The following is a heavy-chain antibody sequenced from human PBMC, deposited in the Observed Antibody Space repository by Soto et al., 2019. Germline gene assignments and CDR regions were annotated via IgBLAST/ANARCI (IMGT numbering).Heavy chain of an antibody. CDR3: AKDYSSGWYDYCDF. V-gene: IGHV3-30*18. D-gene: IGHD6-19*01. CDR1: GFTFSSYA. Sequence: QVQLVESGGGVVQPGRSLRLSCTTSGFTFSSYAMHWVRQATGKGLEWVALISHDGTKKYSADSVKGRFTISRDDSKSTLYLQMNNLRAEDTAVYYCAKDYSSGWYDYCDFWGQGTLVTVSS. J-gene: IGHJ4*02. CDR2: ISHDGTKK.